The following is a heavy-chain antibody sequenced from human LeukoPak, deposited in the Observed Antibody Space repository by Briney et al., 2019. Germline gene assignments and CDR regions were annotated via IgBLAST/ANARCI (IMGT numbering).Heavy chain of an antibody. CDR2: IYSGGST. CDR1: GFTVSSNY. Sequence: GGSLRLSCAASGFTVSSNYMSWVRQAPGKGLEWVSVIYSGGSTYYADSVKGRFTISRDNSKNTLYLQMNSLRAEDTAVYYCARLKHGDYDGPDYWGQGTLVTVSS. V-gene: IGHV3-53*01. CDR3: ARLKHGDYDGPDY. D-gene: IGHD4-17*01. J-gene: IGHJ4*02.